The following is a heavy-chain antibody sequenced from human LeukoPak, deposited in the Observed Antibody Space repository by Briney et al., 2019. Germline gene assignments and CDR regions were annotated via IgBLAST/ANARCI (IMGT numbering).Heavy chain of an antibody. CDR2: IRYDGSNK. Sequence: GGSLRLSCAASGFTFSSYGMHWVRQAPGKGLEWVAFIRYDGSNKYYADSVKGRFTISRGNSKNTLYLQMNSLRAEDTAVYYCAKVVGCGGSCYSPNFDYWGQGTLVTVSS. D-gene: IGHD2-15*01. J-gene: IGHJ4*02. CDR3: AKVVGCGGSCYSPNFDY. V-gene: IGHV3-30*02. CDR1: GFTFSSYG.